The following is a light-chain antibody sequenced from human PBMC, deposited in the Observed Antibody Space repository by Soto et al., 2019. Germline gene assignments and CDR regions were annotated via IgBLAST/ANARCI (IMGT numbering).Light chain of an antibody. CDR3: MQGTHWPRT. J-gene: IGKJ1*01. CDR1: QSLVHSDGNTY. Sequence: DVVMRQSRLSLPVTLVQPASISCRSSQSLVHSDGNTYLNWFQQRPGQSPRRLLYKVSNRDSGVPDRFSDSGSGTDFTLKISRVEAEDVGVYYGMQGTHWPRTFGQGTKVEIK. CDR2: KVS. V-gene: IGKV2-30*02.